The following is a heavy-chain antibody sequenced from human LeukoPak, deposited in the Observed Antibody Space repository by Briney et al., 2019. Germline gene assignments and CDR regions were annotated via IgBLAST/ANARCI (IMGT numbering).Heavy chain of an antibody. J-gene: IGHJ6*04. Sequence: SETLSLTCAVCVGVLSRYYWSGIRQPPAKGREWIGEIKHSGGTNYNPSLHSRVPISVDTSKKQFSLKLSSVPAADTAEYHCARLGRSHPPTYYGMDVWGKGTTVTVSS. V-gene: IGHV4-34*01. CDR3: ARLGRSHPPTYYGMDV. D-gene: IGHD1-26*01. CDR2: IKHSGGT. CDR1: VGVLSRYY.